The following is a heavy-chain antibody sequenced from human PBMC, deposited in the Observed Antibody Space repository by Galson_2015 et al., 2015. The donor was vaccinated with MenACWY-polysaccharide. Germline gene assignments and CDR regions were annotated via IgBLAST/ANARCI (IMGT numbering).Heavy chain of an antibody. V-gene: IGHV3-23*01. J-gene: IGHJ4*02. CDR3: AKASQWGAAAVGSFDH. Sequence: SLRLSCAVSGFSITSYAVNWVRQAPGKGLGWVAVISGSGTNIQYADSVKGRFTISRDTSKSTLYLQMNSLRAEDTAKYYCAKASQWGAAAVGSFDHWGQGTLVTVSS. CDR2: ISGSGTNI. D-gene: IGHD6-13*01. CDR1: GFSITSYA.